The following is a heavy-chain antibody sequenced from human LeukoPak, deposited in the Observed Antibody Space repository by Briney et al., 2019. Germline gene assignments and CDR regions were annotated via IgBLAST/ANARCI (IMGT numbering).Heavy chain of an antibody. V-gene: IGHV1-69*05. Sequence: SVKVSCKASGGTFSSYAISWVRQAPGQGLEWMGGIIPIFGTANYAQKFQGRVTITTDESTSTAYMELSSLRSEGTAVYYCARTHYDILTGYDYWGQGTLVTVSS. CDR1: GGTFSSYA. D-gene: IGHD3-9*01. CDR3: ARTHYDILTGYDY. J-gene: IGHJ4*02. CDR2: IIPIFGTA.